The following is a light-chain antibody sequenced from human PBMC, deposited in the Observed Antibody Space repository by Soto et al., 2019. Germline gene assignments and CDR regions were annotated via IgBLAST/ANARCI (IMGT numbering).Light chain of an antibody. CDR1: QVISTS. CDR3: QQLFDSPIT. Sequence: DIQVTQSKSFLSPSIGESVTITCRASQVISTSLAWYQGKPGIAPKLLIYAAYTLESGVPSRFSATVSGTEFSLTITSLQPEDFATYYCQQLFDSPITFGQGTLLDIK. CDR2: AAY. V-gene: IGKV1-9*01. J-gene: IGKJ5*01.